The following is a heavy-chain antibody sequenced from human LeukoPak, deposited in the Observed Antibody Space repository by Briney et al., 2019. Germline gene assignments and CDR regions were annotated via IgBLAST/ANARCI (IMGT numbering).Heavy chain of an antibody. CDR1: GYTFTGYC. Sequence: GASVKVSCKASGYTFTGYCMHWVRQAPGQGLEWMGWINPNSGGTNYARKFQGRVTMTRDTSISTAYMELSRLRSDDTAVYYCANSGSYSSGWYYWGQGTLVTVSS. CDR3: ANSGSYSSGWYY. D-gene: IGHD6-19*01. J-gene: IGHJ4*02. CDR2: INPNSGGT. V-gene: IGHV1-2*02.